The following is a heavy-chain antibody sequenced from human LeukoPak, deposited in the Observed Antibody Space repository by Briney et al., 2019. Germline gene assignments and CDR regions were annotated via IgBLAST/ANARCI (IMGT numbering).Heavy chain of an antibody. D-gene: IGHD5/OR15-5a*01. CDR1: GFTFSSFL. CDR2: INQDGSEK. V-gene: IGHV3-7*01. CDR3: AGRPSSTIP. J-gene: IGHJ4*02. Sequence: PGGSLRLSCAASGFTFSSFLMSCVRQAPGKGLEWVANINQDGSEKYCVDPVKGRFTISRDNAKNSLYLQMNSLRAEDTAVYYCAGRPSSTIPWGQGTLVTVSS.